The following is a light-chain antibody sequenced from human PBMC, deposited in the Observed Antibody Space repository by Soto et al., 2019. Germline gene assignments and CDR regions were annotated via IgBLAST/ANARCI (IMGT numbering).Light chain of an antibody. V-gene: IGKV4-1*01. CDR1: HNLLYSSNNKNY. CDR2: WAS. J-gene: IGKJ1*01. CDR3: KESYRPPWK. Sequence: CLGEEGSTNWKSNHNLLYSSNNKNYLGWYQRKPGQPPKLLIHWASIRESGVPDRFSVSGSGPDSSLVFGRLMPEDPAFYSCKESYRPPWKCRQGTQVDIK.